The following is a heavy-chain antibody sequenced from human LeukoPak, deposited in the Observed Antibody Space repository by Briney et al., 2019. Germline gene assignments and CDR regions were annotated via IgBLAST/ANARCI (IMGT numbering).Heavy chain of an antibody. V-gene: IGHV3-21*01. Sequence: GGSLRLSCAASGFTFSSYSMNWVRQAPGKGLEWVSFISSSSSYIYYADSVKGRFTISRDNARNSLYLQMNSLRAEDTAVYYCAREREDCSGGSCYYKEDYWGQGTLVTVSS. J-gene: IGHJ4*02. D-gene: IGHD2-15*01. CDR3: AREREDCSGGSCYYKEDY. CDR2: ISSSSSYI. CDR1: GFTFSSYS.